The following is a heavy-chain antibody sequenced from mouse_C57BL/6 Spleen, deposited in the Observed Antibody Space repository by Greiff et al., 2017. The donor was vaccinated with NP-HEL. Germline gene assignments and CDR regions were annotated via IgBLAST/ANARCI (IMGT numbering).Heavy chain of an antibody. J-gene: IGHJ4*01. Sequence: DVQLQESGPGLVKPSQSLSLTCSVTGYSITSGYYWNWIRQFPGNKLEWMGYISYDGSNNYNPSLKNRISITRDTSKNQFFLKLNSVTTEDTATYYCARRGVLRPYAMDYWGQGTSVTVSS. CDR1: GYSITSGYY. CDR2: ISYDGSN. V-gene: IGHV3-6*01. CDR3: ARRGVLRPYAMDY. D-gene: IGHD1-2*01.